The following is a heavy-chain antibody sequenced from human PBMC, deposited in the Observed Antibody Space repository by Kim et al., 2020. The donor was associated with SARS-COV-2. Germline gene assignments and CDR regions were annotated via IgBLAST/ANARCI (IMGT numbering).Heavy chain of an antibody. CDR3: AREGSRLRRTYYFDY. J-gene: IGHJ4*02. Sequence: SETLSLTCTVSGGSISSYYWSWIRQPAGKGLEWIGRIYTSGSTNYNPSLKSRVTMSVDTSKNQFSLKLSSVTAADTAVYYCAREGSRLRRTYYFDYWGQGTLGTVSP. CDR1: GGSISSYY. V-gene: IGHV4-4*07. CDR2: IYTSGST. D-gene: IGHD4-17*01.